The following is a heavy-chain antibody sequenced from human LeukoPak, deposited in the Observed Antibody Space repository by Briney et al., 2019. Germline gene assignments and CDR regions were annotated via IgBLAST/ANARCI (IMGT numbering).Heavy chain of an antibody. J-gene: IGHJ4*02. CDR1: GYTFTSYG. D-gene: IGHD3-22*01. CDR2: ISAYNGNT. V-gene: IGHV1-18*01. Sequence: ASVKVSCKASGYTFTSYGISWVRQAPGQGLEWMGWISAYNGNTNYAQKLQGRVTMITDTSTSTAYMELRSLRSDDTAVYYCARADSSGTPNLSWGQGTLVTVSS. CDR3: ARADSSGTPNLS.